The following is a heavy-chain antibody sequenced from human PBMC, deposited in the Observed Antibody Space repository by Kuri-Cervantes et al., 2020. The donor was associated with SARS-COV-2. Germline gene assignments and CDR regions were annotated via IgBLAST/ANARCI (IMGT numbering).Heavy chain of an antibody. CDR3: ARLSYYYDSSGYYGGNWFDP. CDR2: ISYDGSNK. V-gene: IGHV3-30-3*01. J-gene: IGHJ5*02. D-gene: IGHD3-22*01. CDR1: GFTFSSYA. Sequence: GGSLRLSCAASGFTFSSYAMHWVRQAPGKGLEWVAVISYDGSNKYYADSVKGRFTISRDNSKNTLYLQMNSLRAEDTAVYYCARLSYYYDSSGYYGGNWFDPWGQGTLVTVSS.